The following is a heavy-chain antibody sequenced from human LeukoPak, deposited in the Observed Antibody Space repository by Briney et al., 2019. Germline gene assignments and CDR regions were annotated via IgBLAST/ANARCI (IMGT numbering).Heavy chain of an antibody. CDR1: GGSISSYY. CDR3: ARFFKGTCDY. V-gene: IGHV4-59*01. Sequence: PSETLSLTCSVSGGSISSYYWSWIRQPPGKGLEYIGYIYYSGSTNYNPSLKSRVTISVDTSKIQFSLKLRAVTAADTAVYYCARFFKGTCDYWGQETLVTVSS. CDR2: IYYSGST. D-gene: IGHD1-1*01. J-gene: IGHJ4*02.